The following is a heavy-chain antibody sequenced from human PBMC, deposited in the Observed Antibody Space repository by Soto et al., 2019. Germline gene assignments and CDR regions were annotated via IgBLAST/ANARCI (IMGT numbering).Heavy chain of an antibody. Sequence: QVQLVQSGAEVKKPGASVKVSCKASGYTFTSYDINWVRQATGQGLEWMGWMNPNSGNTGYAQKFQGRVTMTRXXSXSXXYMELSSLRSEDTAVYYCARDLITGTYYYYYGMDVWGQGTTVTVSS. V-gene: IGHV1-8*01. J-gene: IGHJ6*02. CDR2: MNPNSGNT. CDR3: ARDLITGTYYYYYGMDV. CDR1: GYTFTSYD. D-gene: IGHD1-20*01.